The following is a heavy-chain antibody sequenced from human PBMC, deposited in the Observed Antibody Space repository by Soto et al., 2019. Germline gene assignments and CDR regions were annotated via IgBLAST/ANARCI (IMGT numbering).Heavy chain of an antibody. CDR1: GGTFSSYA. V-gene: IGHV1-69*13. Sequence: GASVKVSCKASGGTFSSYAISWVRQAPGQGLEWMGGIIPIFGTANYAQKFQGRVTITADESTSTAYMELSSLRSEDTAVYYCARALSHYYDSGGRQAFDIWGQGTMVTVSS. J-gene: IGHJ3*02. D-gene: IGHD3-22*01. CDR2: IIPIFGTA. CDR3: ARALSHYYDSGGRQAFDI.